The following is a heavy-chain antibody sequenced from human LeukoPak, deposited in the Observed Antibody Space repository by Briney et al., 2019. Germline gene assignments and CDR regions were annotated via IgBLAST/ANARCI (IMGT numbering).Heavy chain of an antibody. V-gene: IGHV4-59*01. J-gene: IGHJ4*02. D-gene: IGHD4-17*01. CDR3: ASTTVTTGGVDY. CDR2: IHYSGST. CDR1: GGSISSYY. Sequence: SETLSLTCTVSGGSISSYYWSWIRQPPGKGLEWIGYIHYSGSTNYNPSLKSRVTISVDTSKNQFSLKLSSVTAADTAVYYCASTTVTTGGVDYWGQGTLVTVSS.